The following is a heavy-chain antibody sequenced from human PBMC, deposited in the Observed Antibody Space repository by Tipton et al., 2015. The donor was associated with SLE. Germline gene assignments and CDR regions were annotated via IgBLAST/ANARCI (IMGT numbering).Heavy chain of an antibody. Sequence: TLSLTCSVSGGSISTGDYYWSWIRQPPGKGLEWIGYIYYNGNTYYNPSLKSRVTILVDTSKNQFSLKLTSVTAADTAVYYCASHDIVLQSWCQGALVTVSS. V-gene: IGHV4-30-4*08. D-gene: IGHD5-12*01. CDR2: IYYNGNT. J-gene: IGHJ4*02. CDR1: GGSISTGDYY. CDR3: ASHDIVLQS.